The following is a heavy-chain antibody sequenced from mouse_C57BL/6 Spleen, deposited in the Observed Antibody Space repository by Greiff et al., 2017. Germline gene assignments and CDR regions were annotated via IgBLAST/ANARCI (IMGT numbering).Heavy chain of an antibody. CDR2: IDPETGGT. J-gene: IGHJ2*01. CDR1: GYTFTDYE. V-gene: IGHV1-15*01. CDR3: TRDELTANFDY. Sequence: VQLQQSGAELVRPGASVTLSCKASGYTFTDYEMHWVKQTPVHGLEWIGAIDPETGGTAYNQKFKGKAILTADKSSSTAYMELRSLTSEDSAVYYCTRDELTANFDYWGQGTTLTVSS. D-gene: IGHD4-1*01.